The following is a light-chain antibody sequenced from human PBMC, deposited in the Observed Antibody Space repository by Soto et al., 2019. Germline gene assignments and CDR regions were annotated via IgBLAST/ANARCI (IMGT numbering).Light chain of an antibody. CDR3: QQSYSTPVT. Sequence: EVVMTQSPASLSLSPGERATLSCRASQNIRNNLAWYQQKPGQSPRLLISGASTREAGIPGRFSGSGSGTEFTLIISSLQSEDFATYYCQQSYSTPVTFGGGTKVEVK. V-gene: IGKV3-15*01. CDR2: GAS. J-gene: IGKJ4*01. CDR1: QNIRNN.